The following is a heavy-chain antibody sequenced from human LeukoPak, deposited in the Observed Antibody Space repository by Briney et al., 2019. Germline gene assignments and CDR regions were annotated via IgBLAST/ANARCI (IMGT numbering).Heavy chain of an antibody. CDR3: ARDSGYEPINYYYYYGMDV. D-gene: IGHD5-12*01. CDR2: ISSSGSTI. V-gene: IGHV3-11*01. J-gene: IGHJ6*02. Sequence: PGGSLRLSCAASGFTFSDYYMSWIRQAPGKGLGWVSYISSSGSTIYYADSVKGRFTISRDNAKNSLYLQMNSLSAEDTAVYYCARDSGYEPINYYYYYGMDVWGQGTTVTVSS. CDR1: GFTFSDYY.